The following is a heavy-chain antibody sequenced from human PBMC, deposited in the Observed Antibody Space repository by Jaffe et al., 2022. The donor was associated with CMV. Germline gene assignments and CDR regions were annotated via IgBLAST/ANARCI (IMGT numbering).Heavy chain of an antibody. D-gene: IGHD6-13*01. CDR3: ARSAGNGWYFDL. J-gene: IGHJ2*01. Sequence: QVQLVESGGGVVQPGRSLRLSCAASGFTFSSYGMHWVRQAPGKGLEWVAVIWYDGSNKYYADSVKGRFTISRDNSKNTLYLQMNSLRAEDTAVYYCARSAGNGWYFDLWGRGTLVTVSS. CDR2: IWYDGSNK. CDR1: GFTFSSYG. V-gene: IGHV3-33*01.